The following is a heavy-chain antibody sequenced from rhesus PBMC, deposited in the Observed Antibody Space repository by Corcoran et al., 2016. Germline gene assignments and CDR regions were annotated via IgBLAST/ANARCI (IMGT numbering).Heavy chain of an antibody. CDR2: ISSGSGSTT. CDR3: ASHTVYEDDYGSYYPSYAFDF. Sequence: GFTFSDHYMDWVRQAPGKGLEWVSSISSGSGSTTLYPDSVKGRFTISRDNAKNTVYLQMNSLRAEDTAVYYCASHTVYEDDYGSYYPSYAFDFWGQGLRVTVSS. J-gene: IGHJ3*01. CDR1: GFTFSDHY. D-gene: IGHD3-9*01. V-gene: IGHV3-110*02.